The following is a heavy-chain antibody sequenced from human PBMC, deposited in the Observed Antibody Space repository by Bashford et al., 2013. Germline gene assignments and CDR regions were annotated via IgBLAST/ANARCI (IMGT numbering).Heavy chain of an antibody. CDR3: ARGGSRDYYFYGMDV. V-gene: IGHV1-58*01. CDR1: GFTFTDYY. D-gene: IGHD5-24*01. J-gene: IGHJ6*02. CDR2: IVVGSGDT. Sequence: VASVKVSCKASGFTFTDYYLYWVRQARGQRPEWIGYIVVGSGDTKYAQTFQERVSITTDTSTATTYMELSSLGSEDTAVYYCARGGSRDYYFYGMDVWGQGTTVTVSS.